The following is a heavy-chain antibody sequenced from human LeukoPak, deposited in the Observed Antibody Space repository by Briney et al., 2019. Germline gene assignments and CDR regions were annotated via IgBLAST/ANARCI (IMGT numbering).Heavy chain of an antibody. J-gene: IGHJ4*02. CDR1: GFTFSSYG. Sequence: GGSLRLSCAASGFTFSSYGMHWVRQAPGKGLEWVAVIWYDGSNKYYADSVKGRFTIYRDNSKNTLYLQMNSLRAEDTAVYYCASTSGWYEPIDYWGQGTLVTVSS. CDR3: ASTSGWYEPIDY. D-gene: IGHD6-19*01. V-gene: IGHV3-33*01. CDR2: IWYDGSNK.